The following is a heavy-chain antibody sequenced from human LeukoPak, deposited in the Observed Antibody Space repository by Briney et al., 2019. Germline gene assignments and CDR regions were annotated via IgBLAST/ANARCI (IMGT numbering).Heavy chain of an antibody. CDR2: INPSGGST. V-gene: IGHV1-46*01. CDR1: GYTFTSYY. Sequence: ASVKVSCKASGYTFTSYYMHWVRQAPGQGLEWMGIINPSGGSTSYAQKFQGRVTMTRDTSTGTVYMELSSPRSEDTAVCYCARAPGRQGHYMDVWGKGTTVTVSS. J-gene: IGHJ6*03. CDR3: ARAPGRQGHYMDV.